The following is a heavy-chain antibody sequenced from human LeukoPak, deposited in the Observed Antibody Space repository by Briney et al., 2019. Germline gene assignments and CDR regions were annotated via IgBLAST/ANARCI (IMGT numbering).Heavy chain of an antibody. D-gene: IGHD3-22*01. V-gene: IGHV1-2*02. CDR1: GYTFTGFY. CDR3: AHYYDSSGFQH. Sequence: ASVKVSCKASGYTFTGFYMHWVRQAPGQGLEWMGWINPNSGGTNYAQKFQGRVTLTRDTSISTAYMDLSSLRSEDTAVYYCAHYYDSSGFQHWGQGTLVTVSS. J-gene: IGHJ1*01. CDR2: INPNSGGT.